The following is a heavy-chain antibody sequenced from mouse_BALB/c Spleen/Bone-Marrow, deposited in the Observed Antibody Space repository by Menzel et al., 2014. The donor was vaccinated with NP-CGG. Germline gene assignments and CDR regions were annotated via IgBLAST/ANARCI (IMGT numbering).Heavy chain of an antibody. J-gene: IGHJ4*01. Sequence: VQLQQSGAELMKPGASVKISCKATGYTFSSYWVEWVKQRPGHGLEWIGEILPGSGSTNYNEKFKGKATFTADTSSNTAYMQLSSLTSEDSAVYYCGNYYAMDYWGQGTSVTVSS. V-gene: IGHV1-9*01. CDR3: GNYYAMDY. CDR1: GYTFSSYW. CDR2: ILPGSGST.